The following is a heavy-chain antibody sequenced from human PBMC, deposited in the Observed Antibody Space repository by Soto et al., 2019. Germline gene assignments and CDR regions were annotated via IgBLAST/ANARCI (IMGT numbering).Heavy chain of an antibody. J-gene: IGHJ6*03. D-gene: IGHD6-6*01. CDR1: GFTFSSYA. CDR3: AKSPGSIYYYYYYMDV. CDR2: ISGSGGST. V-gene: IGHV3-23*01. Sequence: GGSLRLSCAASGFTFSSYAMSWVRQAPGKGLEWVSAISGSGGSTYYADSVKGRFTISRDNSENTLYLQMNSLRAEDTAVYYCAKSPGSIYYYYYYMDVWGKGTTVTVSS.